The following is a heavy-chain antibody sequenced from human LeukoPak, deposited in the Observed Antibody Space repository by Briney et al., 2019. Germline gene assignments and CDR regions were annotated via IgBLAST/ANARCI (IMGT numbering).Heavy chain of an antibody. Sequence: ASVKVSCKASGYTFTSYDINWVRQATGQGLEWMGWMNPNSGNTGYAQKFQGRVTMTRDTSTSTVYMELSSLRSEDTAVYYCARGPPNYGMDVWGQGTTVIVSS. J-gene: IGHJ6*02. CDR2: MNPNSGNT. CDR1: GYTFTSYD. CDR3: ARGPPNYGMDV. V-gene: IGHV1-8*01.